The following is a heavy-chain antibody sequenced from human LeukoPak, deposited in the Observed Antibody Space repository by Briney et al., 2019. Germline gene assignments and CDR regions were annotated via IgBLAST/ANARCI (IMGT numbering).Heavy chain of an antibody. Sequence: GASVKVSCKASGYTFTSYDINWVRQATGQGLEWMGWMNPNSGNTGYAQKFQGRVTMTRNTSISTAYMELSSLRSEDTAVYYCARGPSSLLWFGELPDGKDNWFDPWGQGTLVTVSS. CDR3: ARGPSSLLWFGELPDGKDNWFDP. CDR2: MNPNSGNT. V-gene: IGHV1-8*01. J-gene: IGHJ5*02. CDR1: GYTFTSYD. D-gene: IGHD3-10*01.